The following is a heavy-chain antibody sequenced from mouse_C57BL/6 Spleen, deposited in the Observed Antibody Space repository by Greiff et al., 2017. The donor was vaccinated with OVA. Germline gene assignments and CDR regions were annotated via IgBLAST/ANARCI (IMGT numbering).Heavy chain of an antibody. CDR3: TREGDYYGSSYGY. D-gene: IGHD1-1*01. J-gene: IGHJ2*01. CDR2: IYPGDGDT. Sequence: QVQLKQSGPELVKPGASVTISCKASGYAFSSSWMNWVKQRPGKGLAWIGRIYPGDGDTNYNGTFKGQATLTADKSSSTAYMQLSSLTSEDAAVYFCTREGDYYGSSYGYWGQGTTLTVS. CDR1: GYAFSSSW. V-gene: IGHV1-82*01.